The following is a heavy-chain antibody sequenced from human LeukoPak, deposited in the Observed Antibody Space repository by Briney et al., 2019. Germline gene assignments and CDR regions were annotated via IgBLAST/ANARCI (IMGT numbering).Heavy chain of an antibody. Sequence: SETLSLTCTVSGGSISSRSYYWGWIRPPPGKGLEWIGSIYYSGSTYYTPSLKSRVPISVDPSKNQFSLKLSSVTAADTAMYYCARHIDGILTGYYKWGQGTLVIVSS. CDR1: GGSISSRSYY. V-gene: IGHV4-39*01. CDR3: ARHIDGILTGYYK. CDR2: IYYSGST. D-gene: IGHD3-9*01. J-gene: IGHJ4*02.